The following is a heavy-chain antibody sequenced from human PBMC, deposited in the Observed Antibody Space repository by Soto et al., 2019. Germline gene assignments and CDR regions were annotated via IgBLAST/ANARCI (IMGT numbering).Heavy chain of an antibody. J-gene: IGHJ5*02. Sequence: GGSLRLSCAASGFTFSSYSMNWVRQAPGKGLEWVSSISSSSSYIYYADSVKGRFTISRDNAKNSLYLQMNSLRAEDTAVYYCARDQYDYYDSSGYYHWGQGTLVTVSS. CDR2: ISSSSSYI. V-gene: IGHV3-21*01. D-gene: IGHD3-22*01. CDR3: ARDQYDYYDSSGYYH. CDR1: GFTFSSYS.